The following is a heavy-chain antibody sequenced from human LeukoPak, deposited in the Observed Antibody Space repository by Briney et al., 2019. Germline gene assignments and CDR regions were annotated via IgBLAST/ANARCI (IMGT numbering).Heavy chain of an antibody. V-gene: IGHV3-33*08. CDR3: ARDHILLSMQFDA. Sequence: GGSLRLSCAASGLTVRNNGMSWVRQGPGKGLEWVAAIESDGIKKYYADSVKGRFTVSRDISKNTVYLQMKSLRAEDTAAYFCARDHILLSMQFDAGGQETRVTVP. CDR1: GLTVRNNG. J-gene: IGHJ5*02. CDR2: IESDGIKK.